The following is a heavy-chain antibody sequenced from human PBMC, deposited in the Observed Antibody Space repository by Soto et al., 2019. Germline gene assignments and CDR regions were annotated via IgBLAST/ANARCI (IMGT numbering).Heavy chain of an antibody. J-gene: IGHJ4*02. Sequence: GASVKVSCKASGDTFTGYYMHWVRQAPGQGLEWMGWINPNSGGTNYAQKFQGRVTMTRDTSISTAYMELSRLRSDDTAVYYCARVISTAMVYYFDYWGQGTLVTVSS. V-gene: IGHV1-2*02. CDR1: GDTFTGYY. CDR3: ARVISTAMVYYFDY. CDR2: INPNSGGT. D-gene: IGHD5-18*01.